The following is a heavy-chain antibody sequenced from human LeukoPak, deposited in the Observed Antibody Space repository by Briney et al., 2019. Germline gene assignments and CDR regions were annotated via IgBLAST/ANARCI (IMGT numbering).Heavy chain of an antibody. J-gene: IGHJ5*02. CDR2: IKQDGSEK. D-gene: IGHD2-8*02. V-gene: IGHV3-7*01. CDR3: ARDARTDSPFSWSDP. CDR1: GFTFSSYW. Sequence: GGSLRLSCAASGFTFSSYWMSWVRQAPGKGLEWVAKIKQDGSEKYYVDSVKGRLTISRNNGKNTLYLQMDTLRAEDTAVYYCARDARTDSPFSWSDPWGQGTLVTVSS.